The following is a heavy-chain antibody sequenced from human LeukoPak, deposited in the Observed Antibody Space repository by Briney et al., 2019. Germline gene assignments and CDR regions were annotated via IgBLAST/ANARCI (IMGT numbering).Heavy chain of an antibody. Sequence: LAGGSLRLSCAASGFTFSSYEMNWVRQAPGKGLEWVSYISSSGSTIYYADSVKGRFTIFRDNAKNLLYPQMNSLRVEDTAVYYCARETPDSSSWTVFDYWGLGTLVTVSS. CDR3: ARETPDSSSWTVFDY. J-gene: IGHJ4*02. CDR2: ISSSGSTI. CDR1: GFTFSSYE. V-gene: IGHV3-48*03. D-gene: IGHD6-13*01.